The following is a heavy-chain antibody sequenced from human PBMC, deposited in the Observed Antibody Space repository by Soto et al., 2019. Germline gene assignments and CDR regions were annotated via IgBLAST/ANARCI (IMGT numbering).Heavy chain of an antibody. J-gene: IGHJ6*02. CDR2: ISGSGGRT. D-gene: IGHD2-15*01. CDR3: AKDVGFCSGGHCPDYNYYGMDV. V-gene: IGHV3-23*01. Sequence: GGSLRLSCAASGFTFSSYGMSWVRQAPGKGLEWVSTISGSGGRTFYADSVKGRFTISRDNSKNTLYLQMNSLRAEDTAVYYCAKDVGFCSGGHCPDYNYYGMDVWGQGTTVTLSS. CDR1: GFTFSSYG.